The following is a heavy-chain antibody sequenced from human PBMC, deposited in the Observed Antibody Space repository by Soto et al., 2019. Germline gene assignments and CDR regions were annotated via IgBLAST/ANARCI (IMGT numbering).Heavy chain of an antibody. CDR3: ARRSRGGNFLDL. Sequence: QVQLVESGGGVVQPGRSLRLSCAASGFTFSAYTMHWVRQAPGKGLEWVSLISYDEADKFYADSVKGRFTISRDISKNTLYLQMTSLRSEDTAVYYCARRSRGGNFLDLWGQGTLVTVSS. D-gene: IGHD2-21*02. CDR1: GFTFSAYT. V-gene: IGHV3-30-3*01. CDR2: ISYDEADK. J-gene: IGHJ5*02.